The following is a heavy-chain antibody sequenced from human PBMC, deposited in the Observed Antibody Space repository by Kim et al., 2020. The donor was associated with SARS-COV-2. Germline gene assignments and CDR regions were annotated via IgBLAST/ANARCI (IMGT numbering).Heavy chain of an antibody. V-gene: IGHV1-2*02. J-gene: IGHJ5*01. D-gene: IGHD2-21*01. Sequence: ASVKVSCKASGFTLTDYYMHWVRQAPRQGLEWIGWINPDSGGTNCAQKFQGRVTVTRDTSINTAYMELSRLTSDDTAAYFCAREVQHSNSYDCWGQGTLVTVSS. CDR3: AREVQHSNSYDC. CDR2: INPDSGGT. CDR1: GFTLTDYY.